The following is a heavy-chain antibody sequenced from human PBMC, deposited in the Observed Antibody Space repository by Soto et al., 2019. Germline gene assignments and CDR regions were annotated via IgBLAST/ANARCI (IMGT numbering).Heavy chain of an antibody. CDR2: ISTYNSYT. CDR1: GYTFRNYG. V-gene: IGHV1-18*01. Sequence: QVQLVQSGAELRKPGASVKVSCKTSGYTFRNYGISWVRQAPGQGLEWMGWISTYNSYTHSAKKFQGRVIMTIESPTSSAFLELTNLRTDDTAFYYCAQNITSRIDSWGQGTLVTVSS. D-gene: IGHD2-2*01. J-gene: IGHJ5*01. CDR3: AQNITSRIDS.